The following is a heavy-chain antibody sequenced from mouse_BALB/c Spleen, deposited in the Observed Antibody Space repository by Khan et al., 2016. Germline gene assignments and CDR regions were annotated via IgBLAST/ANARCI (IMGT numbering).Heavy chain of an antibody. CDR2: IYPGSGNT. CDR1: GYTFTDYV. J-gene: IGHJ4*01. CDR3: ARGGVRHAMDY. D-gene: IGHD2-14*01. Sequence: QVQLKQSGPELVKPGASVKMSCKASGYTFTDYVITWVKQRTGQGLEWIGEIYPGSGNTYYNEMFKGKATLTVDYNTAYMQLSSLTAEDSTVYYCARGGVRHAMDYWGRGTSVPVSS. V-gene: IGHV1-77*01.